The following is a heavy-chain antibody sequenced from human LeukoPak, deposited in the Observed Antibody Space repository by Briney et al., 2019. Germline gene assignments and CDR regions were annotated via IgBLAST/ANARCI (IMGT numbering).Heavy chain of an antibody. J-gene: IGHJ4*02. V-gene: IGHV3-23*01. CDR1: GFTFSSYA. Sequence: PGGSLSLFCAASGFTFSSYAMSWVRQAPGKGLEWVSAISGSGGSTYYADSVKGRFTISRDNSKNTLYLQMNSLRAEDTAVYYGAKDPGAGYYFDYWGQGTLVTVSS. D-gene: IGHD7-27*01. CDR3: AKDPGAGYYFDY. CDR2: ISGSGGST.